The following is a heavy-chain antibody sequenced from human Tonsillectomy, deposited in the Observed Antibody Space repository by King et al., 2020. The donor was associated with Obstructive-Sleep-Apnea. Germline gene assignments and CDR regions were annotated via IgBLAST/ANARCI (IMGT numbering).Heavy chain of an antibody. CDR2: IWYDGSNK. CDR1: GFTFSSYG. CDR3: AKDLGVGATRGPQQFDY. V-gene: IGHV3-33*06. D-gene: IGHD1-26*01. J-gene: IGHJ4*02. Sequence: VQLVESGGGVVQPGRSLRLSCAASGFTFSSYGMHWVRQAPGKGLEWGAVIWYDGSNKYYADSVKGRFTISRDNSKNTLYLQMNSLRAEDTAVYYCAKDLGVGATRGPQQFDYWGQGTLVTVSS.